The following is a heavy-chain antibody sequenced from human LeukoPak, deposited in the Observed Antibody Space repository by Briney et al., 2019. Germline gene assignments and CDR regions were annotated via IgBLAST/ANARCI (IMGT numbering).Heavy chain of an antibody. V-gene: IGHV3-21*01. CDR2: ISSSSSYI. Sequence: GGSLRLSCAASGFTFSSYSMNWVRQAPGKGLEWVSSISSSSSYIYYADSVKGRFTISRDNAKNSLYLQMNSLRAEDTAVYYCARGTRVVITNSYYYYYGMDVWGQGTTVTVSS. J-gene: IGHJ6*02. D-gene: IGHD3-22*01. CDR1: GFTFSSYS. CDR3: ARGTRVVITNSYYYYYGMDV.